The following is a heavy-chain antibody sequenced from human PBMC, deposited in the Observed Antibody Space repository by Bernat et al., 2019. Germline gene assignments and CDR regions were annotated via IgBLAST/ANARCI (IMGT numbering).Heavy chain of an antibody. CDR3: PREPLMRMLGAGDYYGMDV. V-gene: IGHV3-21*01. CDR1: GFTFSSYS. Sequence: EVQLVESGGGLVKPGGSLRLSCAASGFTFSSYSMNWVRQAPGKGLEWVSSISSSSSYIYYADSVKGRFTISRDNAKNSLYLQMNSLRAEDSAVYYCPREPLMRMLGAGDYYGMDVWGQGTTFTVSS. CDR2: ISSSSSYI. D-gene: IGHD1-26*01. J-gene: IGHJ6*02.